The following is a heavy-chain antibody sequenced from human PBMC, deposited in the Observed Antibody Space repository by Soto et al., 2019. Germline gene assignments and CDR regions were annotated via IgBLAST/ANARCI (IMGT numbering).Heavy chain of an antibody. CDR1: GYTFTSYG. CDR2: ISAYNGNT. D-gene: IGHD3-9*01. Sequence: ASVKVSCKASGYTFTSYGISWVRQAPGQGLEWVGWISAYNGNTNYAQKLQGRVTMTTDTSTSTAYMELRSLRSDDTAVYYCARDKGYYDILTGYPRGHQGYFDYWGQGTLVTVSS. CDR3: ARDKGYYDILTGYPRGHQGYFDY. J-gene: IGHJ4*02. V-gene: IGHV1-18*04.